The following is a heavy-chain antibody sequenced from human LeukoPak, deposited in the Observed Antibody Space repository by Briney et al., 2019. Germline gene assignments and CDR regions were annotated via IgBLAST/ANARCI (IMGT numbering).Heavy chain of an antibody. D-gene: IGHD3-10*01. J-gene: IGHJ4*02. CDR2: IYYSGST. V-gene: IGHV4-39*07. Sequence: PSETLSLTCTVSGGSISSSSYYWGWIRQPPGKGLEWIGSIYYSGSTYYNPSLKSRVTISVDTSKNQFSLKLSSVTAADTAVYYCARDTGPETYYYGSGSYHKSDYWGQGTLVTVSS. CDR1: GGSISSSSYY. CDR3: ARDTGPETYYYGSGSYHKSDY.